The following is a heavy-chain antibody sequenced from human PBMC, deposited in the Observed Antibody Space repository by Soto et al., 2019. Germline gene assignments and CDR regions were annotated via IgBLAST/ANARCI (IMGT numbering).Heavy chain of an antibody. J-gene: IGHJ4*02. CDR3: ARPRDYYDSSGYSIFDY. Sequence: QVQLVQSGAEVRKPGSSVKVSCKASGGTFSSYAINWVRQAPGQGLEWMGGIIPIFGTANYAQKFQGRVTITADESTSTDYMELSSLRSEDTAVYYCARPRDYYDSSGYSIFDYWGQGTLVTVSS. V-gene: IGHV1-69*01. CDR2: IIPIFGTA. CDR1: GGTFSSYA. D-gene: IGHD3-22*01.